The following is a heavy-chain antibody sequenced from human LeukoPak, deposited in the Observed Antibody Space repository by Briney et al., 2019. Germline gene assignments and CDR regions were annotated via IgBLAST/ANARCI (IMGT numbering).Heavy chain of an antibody. CDR1: GFTFSSYA. V-gene: IGHV3-23*01. D-gene: IGHD3-22*01. CDR3: AKESGYYDSSGYSPLWY. CDR2: ISGSGGST. J-gene: IGHJ4*02. Sequence: GGSLRLSCAASGFTFSSYAMSWVRQAPGKGLEWVSAISGSGGSTYYADSVKGRFTISGDNSKNTLYLQMNSLRAEDTAVYYCAKESGYYDSSGYSPLWYWGQGTLVTVSS.